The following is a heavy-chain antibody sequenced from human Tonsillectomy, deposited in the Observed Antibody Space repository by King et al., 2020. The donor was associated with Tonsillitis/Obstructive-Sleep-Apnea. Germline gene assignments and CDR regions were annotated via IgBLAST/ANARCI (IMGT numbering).Heavy chain of an antibody. J-gene: IGHJ6*02. Sequence: VQLVQSGVEVKKPGESLRLSCKGSGYSFTSYWISWVRQMPGKGLEWMGRIDPSDSYTHYSPSFQGHVTISADKSINTAYLQWSSLKASDTAMYYCARQPFTMTIRAIGGMDVWGQGTTVTVS. CDR1: GYSFTSYW. D-gene: IGHD3-22*01. CDR2: IDPSDSYT. CDR3: ARQPFTMTIRAIGGMDV. V-gene: IGHV5-10-1*03.